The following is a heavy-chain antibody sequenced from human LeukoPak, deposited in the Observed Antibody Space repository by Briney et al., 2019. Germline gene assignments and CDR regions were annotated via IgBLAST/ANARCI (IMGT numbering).Heavy chain of an antibody. V-gene: IGHV3-30*03. J-gene: IGHJ4*02. Sequence: HPGGSLRLSCAASGFIFSSYSMNWVRQAPGKGLEWVTVISYHARDQFYADSVKGRFTVSRDNSRNTLYLQMNSLRAEDSAVYYCAAQPCINGICYLDSWGQGTLVTVSS. CDR3: AAQPCINGICYLDS. D-gene: IGHD2-8*01. CDR1: GFIFSSYS. CDR2: ISYHARDQ.